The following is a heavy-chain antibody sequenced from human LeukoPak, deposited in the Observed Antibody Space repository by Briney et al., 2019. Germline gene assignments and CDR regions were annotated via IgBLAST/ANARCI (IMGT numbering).Heavy chain of an antibody. CDR1: GYTFTSYY. CDR2: INPSGGST. V-gene: IGHV1-46*01. Sequence: RASVKVSCKASGYTFTSYYMHWVRQAPGQGLEWMGIINPSGGSTSYAQKFQGRVTMTRDTSTSTVYMELSSLRPEDTAVYYCAKDCSSGWSLDAFDIWGQGTVVTVSS. D-gene: IGHD6-19*01. CDR3: AKDCSSGWSLDAFDI. J-gene: IGHJ3*02.